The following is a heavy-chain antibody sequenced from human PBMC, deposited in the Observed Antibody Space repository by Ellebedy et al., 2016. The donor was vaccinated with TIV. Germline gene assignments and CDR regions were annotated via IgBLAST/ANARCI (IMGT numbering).Heavy chain of an antibody. D-gene: IGHD3-16*01. CDR1: GFTTSRVW. V-gene: IGHV3-74*01. CDR2: ISGDGSVT. Sequence: PGGSLRLSCAVSGFTTSRVWMHWVRQTPGQELVWVSHISGDGSVTVYADSVKGRFAISRDNGKGTLFLQMNSLRAEDTAVDYCTRSETYHYGFDVWGQGTMVIVSS. CDR3: TRSETYHYGFDV. J-gene: IGHJ3*01.